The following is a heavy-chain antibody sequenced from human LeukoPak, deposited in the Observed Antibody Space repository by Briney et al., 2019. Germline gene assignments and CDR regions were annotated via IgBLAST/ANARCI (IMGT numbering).Heavy chain of an antibody. CDR3: TRVQAGRSGHMDV. D-gene: IGHD2-8*02. V-gene: IGHV3-74*01. J-gene: IGHJ6*02. CDR1: GFSLSGYW. CDR2: ISPDGSDT. Sequence: GGSLRLSCAASGFSLSGYWMHWVRQAPGRGLVWVSRISPDGSDTTYADSVKGRFTISRDNSKNTLYLQMNSLRDEDAAVYQCTRVQAGRSGHMDVWGRGTTVTVSS.